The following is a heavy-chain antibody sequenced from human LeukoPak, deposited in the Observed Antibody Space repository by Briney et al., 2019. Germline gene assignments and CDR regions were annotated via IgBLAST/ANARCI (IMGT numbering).Heavy chain of an antibody. V-gene: IGHV1-2*02. CDR1: GYTFNGYY. D-gene: IGHD6-19*01. J-gene: IGHJ4*02. CDR3: ATSSGWKSNVDY. Sequence: ASVKVSCKASGYTFNGYYIHWVRQAPGQGLEWMGWINPNSGGTNYAQKFQGRVTMTRDTSISTAYMELSRLRSDDTAVFYCATSSGWKSNVDYWGQGTLVTVSS. CDR2: INPNSGGT.